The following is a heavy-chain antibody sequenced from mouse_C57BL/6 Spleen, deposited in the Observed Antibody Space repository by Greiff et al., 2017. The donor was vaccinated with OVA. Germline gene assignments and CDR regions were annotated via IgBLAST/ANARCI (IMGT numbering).Heavy chain of an antibody. J-gene: IGHJ3*01. Sequence: VQLQQSGPELVKPGASVKMSCKASGYTFTDYNMHWVKQSHGKSLEWIGYINPNNGGTSYNQKFKGKATLTVNKSSSTAYMELRSLTSEDSAVYYCASSTRVEPFAYWGQGTLVTVSA. CDR2: INPNNGGT. CDR3: ASSTRVEPFAY. V-gene: IGHV1-22*01. D-gene: IGHD1-1*01. CDR1: GYTFTDYN.